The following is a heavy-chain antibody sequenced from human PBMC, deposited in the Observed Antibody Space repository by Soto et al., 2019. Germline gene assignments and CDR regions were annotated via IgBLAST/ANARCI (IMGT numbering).Heavy chain of an antibody. D-gene: IGHD5-18*01. CDR2: MKQDGSEK. J-gene: IGHJ4*02. CDR3: ATQPGGYSYGYDY. V-gene: IGHV3-7*01. CDR1: GFTFSSYW. Sequence: PGGSLRLSCAASGFTFSSYWMSWVRQAPGKGLEWVANMKQDGSEKYYVDSVKGRFTISRDNAKNSLYLQMNSLRAEDTAVYYCATQPGGYSYGYDYWGQGTLVTVSS.